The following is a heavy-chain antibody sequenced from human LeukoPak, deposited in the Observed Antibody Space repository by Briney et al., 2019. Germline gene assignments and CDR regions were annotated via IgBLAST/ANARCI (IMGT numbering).Heavy chain of an antibody. CDR1: GFTFISYS. CDR2: ISSSSSYI. V-gene: IGHV3-21*01. J-gene: IGHJ4*02. CDR3: TRANPAVAGTFDY. D-gene: IGHD6-19*01. Sequence: GGSLRLSCAASGFTFISYSMNWVRQAPGKGLERVSSISSSSSYIYYADSVKGRFTISRDKTKTSLYLQMNSLRAEDTAVYYYTRANPAVAGTFDYWGQGTLVTVSS.